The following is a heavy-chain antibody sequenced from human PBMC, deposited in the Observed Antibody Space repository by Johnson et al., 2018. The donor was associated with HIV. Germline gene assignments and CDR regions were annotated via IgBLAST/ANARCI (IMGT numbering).Heavy chain of an antibody. V-gene: IGHV3-30*02. CDR2: IRYDGSNK. CDR1: GFTFSSYG. J-gene: IGHJ3*02. CDR3: AKDRGSSSGWDAFDI. D-gene: IGHD6-6*01. Sequence: QVQLVESGGGVVQPGRSLRLSCAASGFTFSSYGMHWVRQAPGKGLEWVAFIRYDGSNKYYADYVKGRFTLSRDNSKNTLYLQMNSLRAEDTAVYYCAKDRGSSSGWDAFDIWGQGTMVTVSS.